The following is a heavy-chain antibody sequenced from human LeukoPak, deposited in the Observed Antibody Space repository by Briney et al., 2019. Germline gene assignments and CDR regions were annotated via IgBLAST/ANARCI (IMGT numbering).Heavy chain of an antibody. CDR2: ISGSGGST. D-gene: IGHD1-26*01. J-gene: IGHJ4*02. Sequence: GGSLRLACAASGFTFSSYAMSWVRQAPGKGLEWVSAISGSGGSTYYADSVKGRFTISRDNSKNTLYLQMNSLRAEDTAVYYCAKDPIARIVGATLYYFDYWGQGTLVTVSS. CDR1: GFTFSSYA. CDR3: AKDPIARIVGATLYYFDY. V-gene: IGHV3-23*01.